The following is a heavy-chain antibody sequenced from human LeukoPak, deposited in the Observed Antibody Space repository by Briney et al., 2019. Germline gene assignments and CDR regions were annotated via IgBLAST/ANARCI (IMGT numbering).Heavy chain of an antibody. Sequence: PGRSLRLSCAASGFTFSSYGMHWVRQAPGKGLEWVAVIWYDGSNKYYADSVKGRFTISRDNSKNTLYLQMNSLRAEDTAVYYCAKATRYDSSGYKDCWGQGTLVTVSS. V-gene: IGHV3-33*06. CDR2: IWYDGSNK. D-gene: IGHD3-22*01. J-gene: IGHJ4*02. CDR1: GFTFSSYG. CDR3: AKATRYDSSGYKDC.